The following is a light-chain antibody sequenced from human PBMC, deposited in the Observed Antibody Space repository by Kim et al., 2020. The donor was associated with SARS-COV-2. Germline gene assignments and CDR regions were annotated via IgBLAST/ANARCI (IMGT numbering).Light chain of an antibody. CDR3: QSYDSSLGSSV. CDR2: GNS. Sequence: RVNISVTGCSSNQGGGNDVHWYQQLPGTAPKLLIYGNSNRPSGCPDRCSGSKSGTSASLAITGLKAEDEADYYCQSYDSSLGSSVFGGGTQLTVL. J-gene: IGLJ2*01. CDR1: SSNQGGGND. V-gene: IGLV1-40*01.